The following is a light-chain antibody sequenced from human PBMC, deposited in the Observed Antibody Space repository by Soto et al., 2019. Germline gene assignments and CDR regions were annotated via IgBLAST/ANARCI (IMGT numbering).Light chain of an antibody. J-gene: IGKJ4*01. CDR1: QRIVHSNGNNY. Sequence: DLVMTQSPLSLAVTPGEPASISCKSSQRIVHSNGNNYLDWYVQKPGQSPQLLIYLGSNRASGVPDRFSGSGSGTDFALTSSRVEAEDAGVYYCMQALTGLTFGGGTKVEIK. V-gene: IGKV2-28*01. CDR2: LGS. CDR3: MQALTGLT.